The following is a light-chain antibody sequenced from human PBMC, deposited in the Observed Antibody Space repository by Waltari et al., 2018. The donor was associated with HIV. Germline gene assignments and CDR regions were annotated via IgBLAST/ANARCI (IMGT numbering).Light chain of an antibody. Sequence: QSVLTQPPSASGTPGQRVTIPCSGSSSNIGSNYVYWFQQLPGTIPRLLIYKNDQRPSGVPDRFSGSKSGTSASLAISGLRSEDEADYSCVAWDDSLSGLLFGGGTKLTVL. J-gene: IGLJ3*02. CDR2: KND. CDR3: VAWDDSLSGLL. CDR1: SSNIGSNY. V-gene: IGLV1-47*01.